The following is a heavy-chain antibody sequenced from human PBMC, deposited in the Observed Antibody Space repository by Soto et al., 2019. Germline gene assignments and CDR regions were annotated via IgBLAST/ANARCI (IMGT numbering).Heavy chain of an antibody. Sequence: EVQLVESGGGLVKPGGSLRLSCAASGFTFSNAWMSWVRQAPGKGLEWVGRIKSKTDGGTTDYAAPVKGRFTISRDDSKNTLYLQMNSLKTEDTAVYYCTTAYDYGDYHAFDIWGQGTMVTVSS. D-gene: IGHD4-17*01. CDR3: TTAYDYGDYHAFDI. V-gene: IGHV3-15*01. CDR2: IKSKTDGGTT. J-gene: IGHJ3*02. CDR1: GFTFSNAW.